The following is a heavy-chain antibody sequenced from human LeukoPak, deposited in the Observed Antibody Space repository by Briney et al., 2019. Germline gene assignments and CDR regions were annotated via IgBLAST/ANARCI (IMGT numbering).Heavy chain of an antibody. V-gene: IGHV4-39*07. CDR2: MYYNGST. Sequence: SETLSLTCTVSGDSISRSSYYWGWIRQPLGKGLEWIGSMYYNGSTYYNPSLKSRVTISVDTSKNQFSLKLSSVTAADTAVYYCARDLLNHIVPYYYMDVWDKGTTVTVSS. CDR3: ARDLLNHIVPYYYMDV. J-gene: IGHJ6*03. D-gene: IGHD2-2*01. CDR1: GDSISRSSYY.